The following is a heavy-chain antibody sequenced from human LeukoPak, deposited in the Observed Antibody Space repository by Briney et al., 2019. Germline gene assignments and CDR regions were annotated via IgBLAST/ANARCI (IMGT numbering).Heavy chain of an antibody. V-gene: IGHV1-69*05. CDR2: IIPIFGTA. CDR1: GGTFSSYA. J-gene: IGHJ4*02. CDR3: ARVGCSSTSCYGPRGGLGY. D-gene: IGHD2-2*01. Sequence: SLKVSCKASGGTFSSYAISWVRPAPRQGLEWMGGIIPIFGTANYAQKFQGRVTITTDETTRTAYMEVSSLSSEDTAVYYCARVGCSSTSCYGPRGGLGYWGQGALVTVSS.